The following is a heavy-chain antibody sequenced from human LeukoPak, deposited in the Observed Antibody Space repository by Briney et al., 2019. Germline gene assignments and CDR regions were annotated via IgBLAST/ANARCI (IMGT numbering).Heavy chain of an antibody. V-gene: IGHV3-53*01. D-gene: IGHD3-16*01. CDR3: ARDWVGRDRVD. CDR2: IYSGGST. J-gene: IGHJ4*02. Sequence: PGGSLRLSCAASGFTVSSNYMSWVRQAPGKGLEWVSVIYSGGSTYYADSVKGRFTISRDNSKNTLYLQMNSLRAEDTAVYYCARDWVGRDRVDWGQGTLVTVSS. CDR1: GFTVSSNY.